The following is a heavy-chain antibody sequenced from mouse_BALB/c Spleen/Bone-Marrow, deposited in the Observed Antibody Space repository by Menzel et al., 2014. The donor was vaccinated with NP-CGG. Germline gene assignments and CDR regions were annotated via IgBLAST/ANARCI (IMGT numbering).Heavy chain of an antibody. CDR2: IHPSDSET. CDR3: ARGGYDGWYFDV. Sequence: QVQLQQSGAELVRPGASVKLSCRASDYSFTSYWVNWVKQRPGQGLEWIGMIHPSDSETRLNQKLKDKATLTVDKSSSTAYMQLSSPTSEDSAVYYCARGGYDGWYFDVWGAGTTVTVSS. V-gene: IGHV1-61*01. CDR1: DYSFTSYW. J-gene: IGHJ1*01. D-gene: IGHD2-2*01.